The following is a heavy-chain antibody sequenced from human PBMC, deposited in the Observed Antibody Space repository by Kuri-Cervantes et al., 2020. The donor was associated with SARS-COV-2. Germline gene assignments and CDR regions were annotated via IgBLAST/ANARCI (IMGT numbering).Heavy chain of an antibody. J-gene: IGHJ3*02. CDR1: GGAISGYH. V-gene: IGHV4-4*07. Sequence: GSLRLSCMVSGGAISGYHWSWIRQPAGKGLEWIGRIYTSGSTNYNPALKSRVTMSVDTSKNQFSLKLRSVTAADTAIYYCARTDAFDIWGQGTMVTVSS. CDR2: IYTSGST. CDR3: ARTDAFDI.